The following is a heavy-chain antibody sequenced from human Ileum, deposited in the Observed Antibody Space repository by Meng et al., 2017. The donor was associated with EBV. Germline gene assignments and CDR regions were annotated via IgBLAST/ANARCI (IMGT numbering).Heavy chain of an antibody. CDR2: IYNSGST. V-gene: IGHV4-30-4*01. CDR3: ARGQKGYFDL. J-gene: IGHJ2*01. Sequence: QVLLPASGPGLVKPSQTLSLNCTVSGGSISSSNYYWSWIRQPPGKGLEWSGHIYNSGSTYYNPSLKSRITISVDTSKNQFSLKLSSVTAADTAVYYCARGQKGYFDLWGRGTLVTVSS. CDR1: GGSISSSNYY.